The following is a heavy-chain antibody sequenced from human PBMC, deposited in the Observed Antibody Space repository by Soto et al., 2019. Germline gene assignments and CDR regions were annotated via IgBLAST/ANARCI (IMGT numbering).Heavy chain of an antibody. CDR1: GFSIGGNP. V-gene: IGHV3-53*01. CDR2: IHTVGST. D-gene: IGHD1-1*01. CDR3: ARGLNDDS. J-gene: IGHJ4*02. Sequence: GWSLRLSCEVSGFSIGGNPMSWVRQAPGQGLEWVASIHTVGSTYYADSVQGRFTISRDNSKNTLFLQMNSLRVGDTAIYFCARGLNDDSWGQGTLVTVSS.